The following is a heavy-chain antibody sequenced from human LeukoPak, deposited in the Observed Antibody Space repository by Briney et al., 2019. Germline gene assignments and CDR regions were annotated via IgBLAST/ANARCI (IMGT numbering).Heavy chain of an antibody. Sequence: GRSLRLSCAASGFTFDDYAMHWVRQAPGKGLEWVSGISWNSGSIGYADSVKGRFTISRDNAKNSLYLQMNSLRAEDTAVYYCARGGRRFWGQGTLVTVSS. CDR2: ISWNSGSI. D-gene: IGHD3-16*01. J-gene: IGHJ4*02. V-gene: IGHV3-9*01. CDR1: GFTFDDYA. CDR3: ARGGRRF.